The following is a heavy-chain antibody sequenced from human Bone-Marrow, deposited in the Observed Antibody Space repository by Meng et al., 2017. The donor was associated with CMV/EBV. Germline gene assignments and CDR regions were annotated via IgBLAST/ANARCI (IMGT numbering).Heavy chain of an antibody. CDR1: GGSVSDNYW. CDR3: ARDVGSSTPGGY. D-gene: IGHD2-2*01. CDR2: IYHSGTP. V-gene: IGHV4-4*02. Sequence: TCAVSGGSVSDNYWWSWVRQPPGRGLEWIGEIYHSGTPNYNPSLKNRATMSLDKSNNQLSLRLNSVAAADTAVYYCARDVGSSTPGGYWGQGTLVTVSS. J-gene: IGHJ4*02.